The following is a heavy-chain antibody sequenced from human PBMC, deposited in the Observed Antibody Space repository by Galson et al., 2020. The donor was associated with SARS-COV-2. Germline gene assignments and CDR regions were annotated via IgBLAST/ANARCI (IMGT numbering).Heavy chain of an antibody. V-gene: IGHV3-30-3*01. CDR1: GLTFTSYA. CDR2: ISYDGSNK. D-gene: IGHD3-10*01. Sequence: GGSLRLSCAAPGLTFTSYAMHWVRQAPGKGLEWVAVISYDGSNKSYADSVKGRFTISRDNSKHTLYLQMNSLRAEDTAVYYCARDPVVGGLFPFDYWGQGTLVTVSS. CDR3: ARDPVVGGLFPFDY. J-gene: IGHJ4*02.